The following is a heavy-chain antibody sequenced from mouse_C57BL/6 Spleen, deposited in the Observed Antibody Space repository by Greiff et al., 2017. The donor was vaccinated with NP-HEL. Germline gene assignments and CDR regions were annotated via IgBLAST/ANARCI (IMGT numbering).Heavy chain of an antibody. CDR3: TTSPLPGDYFDY. CDR2: IDPEDGDT. CDR1: GFNITDYY. V-gene: IGHV14-1*01. Sequence: VQLQQSGAELVRPGASVKLSCTASGFNITDYYMHWVKQRPEQGLEWIGRIDPEDGDTEYAPKFQGKATMTADTSSNTAYLQLSSLTSEDTAVYYCTTSPLPGDYFDYWGQGTTLTVSS. J-gene: IGHJ2*01.